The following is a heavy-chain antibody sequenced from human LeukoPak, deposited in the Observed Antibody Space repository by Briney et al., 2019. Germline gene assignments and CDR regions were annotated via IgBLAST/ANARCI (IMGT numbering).Heavy chain of an antibody. CDR2: INPNSGGT. V-gene: IGHV1-2*02. CDR3: ARDRTTVTTTGSFIYYYYYMDV. Sequence: ASVKVSCKASGYTFTGYYIHWVRQAPGQGLEWMGWINPNSGGTNYAQKFQGRVTMTRDTSISTAYMELSRMRSDDTAVYYCARDRTTVTTTGSFIYYYYYMDVWGKGTTVTVSS. J-gene: IGHJ6*03. CDR1: GYTFTGYY. D-gene: IGHD4-17*01.